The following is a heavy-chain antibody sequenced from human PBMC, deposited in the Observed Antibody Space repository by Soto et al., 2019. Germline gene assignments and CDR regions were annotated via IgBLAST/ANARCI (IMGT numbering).Heavy chain of an antibody. Sequence: SVKVSCKASGYTFTSYYIHWVRQAPGQGLEWMGRIIPLLNIANYAQKFQGRVTITADRSTGTAYMELNSLRSEDTAVYYCARDSPIGSTFSGYDAIDYWGQGTLVTVS. J-gene: IGHJ4*02. CDR1: GYTFTSYY. CDR2: IIPLLNIA. V-gene: IGHV1-69*04. D-gene: IGHD5-12*01. CDR3: ARDSPIGSTFSGYDAIDY.